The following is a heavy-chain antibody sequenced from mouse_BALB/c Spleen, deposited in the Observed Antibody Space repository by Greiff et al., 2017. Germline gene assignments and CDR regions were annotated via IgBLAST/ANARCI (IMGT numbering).Heavy chain of an antibody. CDR1: GFTFSSYG. J-gene: IGHJ3*01. D-gene: IGHD1-2*01. CDR3: ARAALLRPFAY. V-gene: IGHV5-6-3*01. Sequence: EVKLVESGGGLVQPGGSLKLSCAASGFTFSSYGMSWVRQTPDKRLELVATINSNGGSTYYPDSVKGRFTISRDNAKNTLYLQMSSLKSEDTAMYYCARAALLRPFAYWGQGTLVTVSA. CDR2: INSNGGST.